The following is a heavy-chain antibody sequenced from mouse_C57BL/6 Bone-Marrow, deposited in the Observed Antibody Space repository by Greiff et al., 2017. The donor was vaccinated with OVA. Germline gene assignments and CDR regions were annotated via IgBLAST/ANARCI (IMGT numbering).Heavy chain of an antibody. J-gene: IGHJ3*01. D-gene: IGHD2-2*01. CDR1: GFTFSDYY. CDR3: ARQGGYRAWFAY. Sequence: EVMLVESGGGLVQPGGSLKLSCAASGFTFSDYYMYWVRQTPEKRLEWVAYISNGGGSTYYPDTVKGRFTISRDNAKNTLYLQMSRLKSEDTAMYYCARQGGYRAWFAYWGQGTLVTVSA. V-gene: IGHV5-12*01. CDR2: ISNGGGST.